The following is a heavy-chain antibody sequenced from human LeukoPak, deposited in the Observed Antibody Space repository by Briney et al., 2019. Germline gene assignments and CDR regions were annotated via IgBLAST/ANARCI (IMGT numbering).Heavy chain of an antibody. Sequence: PGGSLRLSCAASGFTFSRYWMSWVRQAPGKGLEWVANIKQDGREQYYVDSLKGRFTISRDNAKNSLYLQMNSLTAEDTAVYYCATTCSSSGHCFDYWGQGTLVTVSS. V-gene: IGHV3-7*03. CDR2: IKQDGREQ. J-gene: IGHJ4*02. D-gene: IGHD6-13*01. CDR3: ATTCSSSGHCFDY. CDR1: GFTFSRYW.